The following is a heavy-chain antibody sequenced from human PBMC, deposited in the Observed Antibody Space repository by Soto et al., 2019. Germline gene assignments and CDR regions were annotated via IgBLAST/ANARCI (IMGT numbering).Heavy chain of an antibody. V-gene: IGHV4-59*01. CDR1: GGSISSYY. D-gene: IGHD1-1*01. CDR2: IYYSGST. CDR3: ARGTGPDAFDI. J-gene: IGHJ3*02. Sequence: PSETLSLTCPVSGGSISSYYLSWIRQPPGKGLEWIGYIYYSGSTNYNPSLKSRVTISVDTSKNQFSLKLSSVTAADTAVYYCARGTGPDAFDIWGQGTMVTVSS.